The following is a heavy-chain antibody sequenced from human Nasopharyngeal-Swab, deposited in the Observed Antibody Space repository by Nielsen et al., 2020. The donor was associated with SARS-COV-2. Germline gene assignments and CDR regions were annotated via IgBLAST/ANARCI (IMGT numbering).Heavy chain of an antibody. CDR2: VIPILDIT. V-gene: IGHV1-69*04. Sequence: SVKVSCKASGGTFSSYTFAWVRHAPGQGLEWMGRVIPILDITNYAQKFQGRVTITADKSTSTAYMELSSLRSEDTAVYYCAREIMITLGGVIVESFAYFDYWGQGTLVTVSS. D-gene: IGHD3-16*02. CDR1: GGTFSSYT. J-gene: IGHJ4*02. CDR3: AREIMITLGGVIVESFAYFDY.